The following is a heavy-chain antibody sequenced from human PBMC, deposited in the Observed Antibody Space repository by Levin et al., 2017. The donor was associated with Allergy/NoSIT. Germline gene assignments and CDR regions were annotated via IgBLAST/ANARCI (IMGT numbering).Heavy chain of an antibody. J-gene: IGHJ4*02. D-gene: IGHD3-10*01. CDR1: GLSFSDYG. CDR3: ASRGSFDH. Sequence: QSGGSLRLSCAASGLSFSDYGMHWVRQAPDSGLEWVALITSDGSNKFYADSVKGRFIISRDNSRNILYLQLNSLRPEDTAVYYCASRGSFDHWGQGTLVTVSS. CDR2: ITSDGSNK. V-gene: IGHV3-30*03.